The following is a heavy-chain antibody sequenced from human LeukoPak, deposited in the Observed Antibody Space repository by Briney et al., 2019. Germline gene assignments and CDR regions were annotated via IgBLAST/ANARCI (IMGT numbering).Heavy chain of an antibody. J-gene: IGHJ2*01. CDR1: GRSIRGYY. Sequence: TPSETLSLTCTVAGRSIRGYYGSWIRQPPGKGLEWIGYIFYSGSTNYSPSLTSRVTISVDSSKNQFSLKLRSGTAADTAVYYCARHVHSEAMIVLFISPPYLPDFDVWGRGTLVTVSS. CDR3: ARHVHSEAMIVLFISPPYLPDFDV. CDR2: IFYSGST. D-gene: IGHD3-22*01. V-gene: IGHV4-59*08.